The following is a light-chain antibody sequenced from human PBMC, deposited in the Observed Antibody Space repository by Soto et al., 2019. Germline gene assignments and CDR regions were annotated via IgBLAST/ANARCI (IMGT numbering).Light chain of an antibody. CDR2: AAS. V-gene: IGKV1-39*01. CDR3: QQSYSRVFT. CDR1: QNIRNY. J-gene: IGKJ3*01. Sequence: DIQMTQSPSSLSASVRDSVTITCRASQNIRNYLNWYQQKPGRAPKILIYAASSLQSGVPSRFSGGGSGTDFTLTITSLQPDDFGTYYCQQSYSRVFTFGPGTKVDF.